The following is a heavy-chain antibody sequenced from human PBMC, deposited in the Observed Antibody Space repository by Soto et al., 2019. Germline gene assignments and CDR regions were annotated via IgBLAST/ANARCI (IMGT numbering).Heavy chain of an antibody. CDR3: ARGGGPYVWFNEF. D-gene: IGHD3-16*01. V-gene: IGHV1-69*01. J-gene: IGHJ4*02. CDR2: ISPVFGTT. CDR1: GGLFSSFA. Sequence: QEQLVQSGPEVKKPGSSVKVSCKDSGGLFSSFAISWVRQAPGQGLEWLGGISPVFGTTNYAERFQGRVTITADESTNTAYMELRSLISGDTAMYYCARGGGPYVWFNEFWGQGTLVTVSS.